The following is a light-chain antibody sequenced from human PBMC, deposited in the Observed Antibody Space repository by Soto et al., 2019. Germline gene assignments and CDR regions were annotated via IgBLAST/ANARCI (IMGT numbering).Light chain of an antibody. V-gene: IGKV1-39*01. CDR3: QQTYSPPMA. CDR2: AAS. J-gene: IGKJ1*01. Sequence: DSQMTQSPSSLSASVGEGGTGACLASQDVTRYLNWYQQEPGKAPELLIYAASTLQSGVPSRFSGSGSGTDFTLTISSLQPEDFATYFCQQTYSPPMAFGQGTKVDIK. CDR1: QDVTRY.